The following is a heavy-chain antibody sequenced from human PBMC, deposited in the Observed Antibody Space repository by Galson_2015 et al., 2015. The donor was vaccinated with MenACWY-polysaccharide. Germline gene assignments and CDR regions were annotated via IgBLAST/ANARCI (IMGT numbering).Heavy chain of an antibody. CDR1: GLTFSSHW. CDR3: ATQAWGRFDY. J-gene: IGHJ4*02. V-gene: IGHV3-7*03. D-gene: IGHD7-27*01. CDR2: IKGDGSET. Sequence: LRLSCAASGLTFSSHWLSWVRQAPGKGMEWVANIKGDGSETYYVESMKGRFTISRDNAKNSLYLQMNSLRVEDTAVYYCATQAWGRFDYWGQGALVTVSS.